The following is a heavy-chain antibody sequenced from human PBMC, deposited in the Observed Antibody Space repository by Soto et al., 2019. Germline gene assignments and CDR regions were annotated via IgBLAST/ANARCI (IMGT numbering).Heavy chain of an antibody. D-gene: IGHD2-2*01. CDR3: ARLGGYCSTTGCYGYYAMDV. J-gene: IGHJ6*02. V-gene: IGHV4-39*01. Sequence: SETLSLTCAVYGGSFSNYYWGWIRQPPGKGLEWIGSIYYSGNTYYNPSLKSRVTMSVDTSKNQFSLKLSSVTAADTAVYYCARLGGYCSTTGCYGYYAMDVWGQGTTVTVSS. CDR2: IYYSGNT. CDR1: GGSFSNYY.